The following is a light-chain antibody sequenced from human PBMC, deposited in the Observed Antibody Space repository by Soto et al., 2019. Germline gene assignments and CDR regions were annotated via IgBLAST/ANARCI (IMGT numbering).Light chain of an antibody. J-gene: IGLJ1*01. V-gene: IGLV2-14*01. CDR1: STDVGGYNY. CDR2: EVN. CDR3: GSYTSTDTPFV. Sequence: ARAQPSPVAGSRGQWITISCTGTSTDVGGYNYVSWYQHHPGKGPKLIIYEVNNRPSGVSDRFSGSKSGNKASLTISNLEAEDESDYYCGSYTSTDTPFVFGTGTKVTVL.